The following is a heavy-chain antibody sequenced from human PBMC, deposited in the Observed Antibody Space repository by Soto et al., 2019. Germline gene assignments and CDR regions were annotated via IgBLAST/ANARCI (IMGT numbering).Heavy chain of an antibody. CDR1: GFTFTSYW. J-gene: IGHJ6*02. Sequence: PGGSLRLSCAASGFTFTSYWLHWVRQAPGTGLVWVSRIKSDGSSTSYADSVKGRFTISRDNAKNTLYLQKNSLSAEDTAVYYCAKDLGYCSSISCYYYYGMDVWGQGTTVTVSS. V-gene: IGHV3-74*01. CDR3: AKDLGYCSSISCYYYYGMDV. D-gene: IGHD2-2*01. CDR2: IKSDGSST.